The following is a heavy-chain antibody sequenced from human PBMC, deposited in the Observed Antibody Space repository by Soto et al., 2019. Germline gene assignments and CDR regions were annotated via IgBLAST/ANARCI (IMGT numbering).Heavy chain of an antibody. CDR1: GGSISSGGYY. CDR3: GRSRLERRMWFDP. V-gene: IGHV4-61*08. D-gene: IGHD1-1*01. CDR2: IYYSGTT. J-gene: IGHJ5*02. Sequence: SETLSLTCTVSGGSISSGGYYWSWIRQHPGKGLEWIGYIYYSGTTNYNPSFKSRVTISVDTSKNQFSLKLRSVTAADTAVYYCGRSRLERRMWFDPWGQGTLVTVSS.